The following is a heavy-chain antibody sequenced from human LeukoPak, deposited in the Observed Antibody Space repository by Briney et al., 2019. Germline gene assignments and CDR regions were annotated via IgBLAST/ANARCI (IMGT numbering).Heavy chain of an antibody. V-gene: IGHV4-59*01. Sequence: SETLSLTCTVSGGSISSYYWRWIRQPPGKGLEWIGYIYHSGGTNYNPYLKSRATISVDTSKKQSALKLRSGPAVDTAVYYSARLYGGRKVDYWGQGTLVTVSS. D-gene: IGHD4-23*01. CDR1: GGSISSYY. J-gene: IGHJ4*02. CDR2: IYHSGGT. CDR3: ARLYGGRKVDY.